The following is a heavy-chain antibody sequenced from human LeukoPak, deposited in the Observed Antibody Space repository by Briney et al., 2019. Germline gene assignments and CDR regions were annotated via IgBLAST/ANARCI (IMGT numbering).Heavy chain of an antibody. CDR3: ARSHYDFWSGYPEYFQH. V-gene: IGHV4-59*07. CDR1: GRPINSYY. D-gene: IGHD3-3*01. CDR2: IYYSGST. J-gene: IGHJ1*01. Sequence: TSDTLPLTRCVWGRPINSYYWSWIRQPPGKGLEWNGYIYYSGSTNYNPSLKSRVTISVDTSKNQFSLKLSSVTAADTAVYYCARSHYDFWSGYPEYFQHWGQGTLVTVSS.